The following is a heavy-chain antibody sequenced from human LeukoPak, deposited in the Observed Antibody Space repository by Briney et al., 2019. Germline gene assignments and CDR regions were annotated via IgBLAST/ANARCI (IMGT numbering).Heavy chain of an antibody. J-gene: IGHJ5*02. D-gene: IGHD4-17*01. Sequence: ASVKVSCKASGYSFTSYDINWVRQATGQGLEWMGWMNPNSGNTGYAQKFQGRVTMTRHTSISTAYMELSSLRSEDTAVYYCARGPTVTTVRFDPWGQGTLVTVSS. CDR2: MNPNSGNT. CDR1: GYSFTSYD. CDR3: ARGPTVTTVRFDP. V-gene: IGHV1-8*01.